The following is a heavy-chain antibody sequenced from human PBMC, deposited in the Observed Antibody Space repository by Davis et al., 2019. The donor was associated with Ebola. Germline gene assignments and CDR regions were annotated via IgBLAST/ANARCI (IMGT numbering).Heavy chain of an antibody. V-gene: IGHV3-21*01. J-gene: IGHJ4*02. D-gene: IGHD2-15*01. CDR3: ARYCSGGSCYRDY. Sequence: GESLKISCVASGFTFSSYSMNWVRQAPGKGLEWVSSISSSSSYIYYADSVKGRFTISRDNAKNSLYLQMNSLRAEDTAVYYCARYCSGGSCYRDYWGQGTLVTVSS. CDR1: GFTFSSYS. CDR2: ISSSSSYI.